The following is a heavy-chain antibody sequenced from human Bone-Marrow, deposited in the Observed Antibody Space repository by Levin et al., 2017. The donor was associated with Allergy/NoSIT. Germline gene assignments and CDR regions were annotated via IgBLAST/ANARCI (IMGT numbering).Heavy chain of an antibody. CDR2: TSSGGGYT. CDR3: AKEGAMVLGVIDY. CDR1: GFTFSTYA. Sequence: LSLTCAASGFTFSTYAMTWVRQAPGKGLEWVSATSSGGGYTYYAGSVKGRFTISRDNSKNTLFLQLNSLRVEDTAIYYCAKEGAMVLGVIDYWGQGTLVTVSS. J-gene: IGHJ4*02. D-gene: IGHD3-10*01. V-gene: IGHV3-23*01.